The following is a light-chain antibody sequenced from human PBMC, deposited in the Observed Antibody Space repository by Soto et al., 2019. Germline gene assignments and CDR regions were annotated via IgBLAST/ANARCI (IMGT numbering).Light chain of an antibody. CDR1: QTISSW. CDR3: LQAASFPRT. Sequence: DIQMTQSPSTLSGSVVDRVTITCLASQTISSWLAWYQQKPGKAPKFLISHASRLQNGVPSRFSGSESGTDFTLTINGLQPEDFATYYCLQAASFPRTFGQGTKVDIK. CDR2: HAS. V-gene: IGKV1-12*01. J-gene: IGKJ1*01.